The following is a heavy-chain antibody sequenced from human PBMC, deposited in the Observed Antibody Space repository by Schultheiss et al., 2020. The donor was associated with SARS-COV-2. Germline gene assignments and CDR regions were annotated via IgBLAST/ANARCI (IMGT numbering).Heavy chain of an antibody. CDR3: AKDIWIAAAGTSMGYYYGMDV. V-gene: IGHV3-74*01. D-gene: IGHD6-13*01. J-gene: IGHJ6*02. CDR1: GFTFSSYW. Sequence: GESLKISCAASGFTFSSYWMHWVRQAPGKGLVWVSRINGDGSSTTYADSVKGRFTISRDNAKNTLYLQMNSLRAEDTALYYCAKDIWIAAAGTSMGYYYGMDVWGQGTTVTVSS. CDR2: INGDGSST.